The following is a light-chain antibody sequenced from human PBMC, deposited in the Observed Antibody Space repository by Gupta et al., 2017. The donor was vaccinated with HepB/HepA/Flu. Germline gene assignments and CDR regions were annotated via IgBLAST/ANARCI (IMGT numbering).Light chain of an antibody. CDR3: QQYSTSGLT. CDR2: GAS. Sequence: IVLTQSPGTLSLSPGERATLSCRSSQTIRNNYVAWYQQKPGQAPRRLIYGASSRSIGVPDRFSGSGSGPDFTLIIKRLEPEDSALYYCQQYSTSGLTFGGGTKVEI. V-gene: IGKV3-20*01. J-gene: IGKJ4*01. CDR1: QTIRNNY.